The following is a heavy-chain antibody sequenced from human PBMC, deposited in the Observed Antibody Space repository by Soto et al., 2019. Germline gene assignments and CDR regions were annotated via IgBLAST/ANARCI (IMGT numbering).Heavy chain of an antibody. J-gene: IGHJ6*02. D-gene: IGHD3-3*01. CDR1: RYTFTNYG. Sequence: ASVKVSCKASRYTFTNYGISWLRQPAGQGLEWMGLINPRGGSTSYAQKFQGRVTMTKDTSTSTVYMELSSLRSEDTAVYYCARDRRGYDFWSGYYPNYYYYGMDVWGQGTTVTVSS. CDR3: ARDRRGYDFWSGYYPNYYYYGMDV. CDR2: INPRGGST. V-gene: IGHV1-46*01.